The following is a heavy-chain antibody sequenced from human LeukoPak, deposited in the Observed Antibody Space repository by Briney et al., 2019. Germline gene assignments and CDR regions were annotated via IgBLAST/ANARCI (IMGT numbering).Heavy chain of an antibody. D-gene: IGHD3-3*01. CDR3: ARGPHYDFWSGPAELDP. J-gene: IGHJ5*02. V-gene: IGHV4-34*01. CDR1: GGSFSGYY. Sequence: KSSETLSLTCAVYGGSFSGYYWSWIRQPPGKGLEWIGEINHSGSTNYNPSLKSRVTISVDTSKNQFSLKLSSVTAADTAVYYCARGPHYDFWSGPAELDPWGQGTLVTVSS. CDR2: INHSGST.